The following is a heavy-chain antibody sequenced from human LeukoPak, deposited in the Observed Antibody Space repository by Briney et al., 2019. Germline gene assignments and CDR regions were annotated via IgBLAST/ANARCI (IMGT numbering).Heavy chain of an antibody. V-gene: IGHV1-2*02. D-gene: IGHD3-22*01. CDR2: INPNSGGT. J-gene: IGHJ4*02. CDR3: ARGQYYYDSSGYYHDTGDY. Sequence: GASVKVSCKASGGTFSSYAISWVRQAPGQGLEWMGWINPNSGGTNYAQKFQGRVTMTRDTSISTAYMELSRLRSNDTAVYYCARGQYYYDSSGYYHDTGDYWGQGTLVTVSS. CDR1: GGTFSSYA.